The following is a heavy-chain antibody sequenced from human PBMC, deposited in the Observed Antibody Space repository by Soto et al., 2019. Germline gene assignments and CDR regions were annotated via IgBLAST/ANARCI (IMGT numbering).Heavy chain of an antibody. Sequence: QVHLLQSGAEMKKPGSSVKVSCTAFGGTFTSYTFNWVRQAPGQRLEWMGRIIPILGMSSSAHNFQGRLTMIADKPTNTSYMVLSSLTSDATAIYYCARSYGSGSRPFDSWGQGTLVTVSS. CDR2: IIPILGMS. CDR3: ARSYGSGSRPFDS. J-gene: IGHJ4*02. D-gene: IGHD3-10*01. CDR1: GGTFTSYT. V-gene: IGHV1-69*02.